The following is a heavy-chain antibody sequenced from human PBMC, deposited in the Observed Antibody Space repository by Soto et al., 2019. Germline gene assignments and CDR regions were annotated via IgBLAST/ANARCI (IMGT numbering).Heavy chain of an antibody. CDR2: IVNSGTA. J-gene: IGHJ4*02. CDR3: ARGDAGGWFLDS. Sequence: QVQLQESGPGLVKPSQTLSLTCTVSGGSIASSGNFWTWIRHHPGKGLEWLGYIVNSGTAYYTPSSKSRLSISIDTSKNHFSLSLTSLTAADTAVYFCARGDAGGWFLDSWGQGAQVIVSS. D-gene: IGHD6-19*01. CDR1: GGSIASSGNF. V-gene: IGHV4-31*03.